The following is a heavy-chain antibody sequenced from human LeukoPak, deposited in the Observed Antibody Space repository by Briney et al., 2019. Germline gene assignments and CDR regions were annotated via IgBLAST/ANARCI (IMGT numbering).Heavy chain of an antibody. CDR2: ISAYNGNT. V-gene: IGHV1-18*01. CDR1: GYTFTSYG. Sequence: ASVKVSCKASGYTFTSYGISWVRQAPGQGLEWMGWISAYNGNTNYAQKLQGRVTMTRNTSISTAYMELSSLRSEDTAVYYCARGNYYGSGSSSNSFDPWGQGTLVTVSS. CDR3: ARGNYYGSGSSSNSFDP. D-gene: IGHD3-10*01. J-gene: IGHJ5*02.